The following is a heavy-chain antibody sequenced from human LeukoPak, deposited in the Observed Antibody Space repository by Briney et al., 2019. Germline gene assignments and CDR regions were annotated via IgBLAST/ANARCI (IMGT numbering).Heavy chain of an antibody. Sequence: GGSLRLSCAASGFPFSRYCMRWVPRAPGEGLEGVANIKQDGSEKYCVDSVKGRFTISRDNDKNSLYLQMNSMRAEDTAVYYCAELGITMIGGGWGKGTTVTISS. J-gene: IGHJ6*04. CDR1: GFPFSRYC. D-gene: IGHD3-10*02. CDR3: AELGITMIGGG. CDR2: IKQDGSEK. V-gene: IGHV3-7*01.